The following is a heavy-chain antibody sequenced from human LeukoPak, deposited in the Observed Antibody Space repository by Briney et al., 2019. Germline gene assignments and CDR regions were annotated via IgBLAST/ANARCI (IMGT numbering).Heavy chain of an antibody. D-gene: IGHD3-16*01. CDR2: IRAGGDVT. Sequence: PGGSLRLSCVASRFTFSKYIMTWVRQGPGKGLEWVASIRAGGDVTFYADSVKGRFRASRDNSRNTVYLEMNSLRVDDTGVYFCANWGGTQTFGDIWYGPLDYWGQGTQVTVSS. CDR1: RFTFSKYI. V-gene: IGHV3-23*01. J-gene: IGHJ4*02. CDR3: ANWGGTQTFGDIWYGPLDY.